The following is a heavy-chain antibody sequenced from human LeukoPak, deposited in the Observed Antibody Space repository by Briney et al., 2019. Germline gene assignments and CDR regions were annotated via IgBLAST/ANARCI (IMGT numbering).Heavy chain of an antibody. D-gene: IGHD3-22*01. J-gene: IGHJ3*02. Sequence: ASVKVSCKASGYTFTSYAMNWVRQAPGQGLEWMGWINTNTGNPTYAQGFTGRFVFSLDTSVSTAYLQISSLKAEDTAVYYCARDRFSNRYYDSSNDAFDIWGQGAMVTVSS. CDR2: INTNTGNP. V-gene: IGHV7-4-1*02. CDR3: ARDRFSNRYYDSSNDAFDI. CDR1: GYTFTSYA.